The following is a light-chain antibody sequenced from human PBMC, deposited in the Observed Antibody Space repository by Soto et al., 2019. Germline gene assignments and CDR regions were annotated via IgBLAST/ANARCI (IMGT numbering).Light chain of an antibody. Sequence: DIQLTQSPSTLSASVGDRVTITCRASQTISTFLAWYQQKPGKAPHLLIYGASSLQSGVPSRFSGSGSGTEFTLSISSLQPDDFGTYYCQQYIGLWTFGQGTKVDLK. V-gene: IGKV1-5*01. CDR1: QTISTF. CDR3: QQYIGLWT. J-gene: IGKJ1*01. CDR2: GAS.